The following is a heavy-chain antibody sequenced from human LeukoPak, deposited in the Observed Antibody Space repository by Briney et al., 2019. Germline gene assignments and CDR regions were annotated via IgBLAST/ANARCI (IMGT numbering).Heavy chain of an antibody. CDR2: IYYSGST. V-gene: IGHV4-59*01. Sequence: SETLSLTCSVSGASIGSYYWSWIRQPPGKGLECIGNIYYSGSTNYNPSLKSRVTISVDTSKNQFSLRLSSVTAADTAVYYCARVRYSSGPGTDYYMDVWGKGTTVTVSS. J-gene: IGHJ6*03. D-gene: IGHD6-19*01. CDR3: ARVRYSSGPGTDYYMDV. CDR1: GASIGSYY.